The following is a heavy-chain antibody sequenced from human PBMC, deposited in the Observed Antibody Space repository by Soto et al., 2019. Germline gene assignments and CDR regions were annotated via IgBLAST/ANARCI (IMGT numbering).Heavy chain of an antibody. Sequence: SETLSLTCAVSGVSISSGGYSWSWIRQPPGKGLEWIGYIYHSGSTYYNPSLKSRVTISVDRSKNQFSLKLSSVPAADTAVYYCARVPDRWGQGTLVTVSS. CDR1: GVSISSGGYS. D-gene: IGHD2-2*01. J-gene: IGHJ5*02. CDR2: IYHSGST. CDR3: ARVPDR. V-gene: IGHV4-30-2*01.